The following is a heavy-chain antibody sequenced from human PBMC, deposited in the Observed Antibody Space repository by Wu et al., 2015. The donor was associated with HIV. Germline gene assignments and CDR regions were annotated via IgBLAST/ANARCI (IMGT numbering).Heavy chain of an antibody. CDR2: MNPNTGNR. Sequence: QVQLVQSGAEVKRSGASVKVSCKASGYSFSNFDINWVRQVTGQGLEWVGWMNPNTGNRGYAQKFQGRVTFTKNTSISTAYMDLSGLTSADTGVYFCARGYLVSRETRDYYMDVWGKGTTASVFS. CDR3: ARGYLVSRETRDYYMDV. V-gene: IGHV1-8*03. CDR1: GYSFSNFD. D-gene: IGHD1-14*01. J-gene: IGHJ6*03.